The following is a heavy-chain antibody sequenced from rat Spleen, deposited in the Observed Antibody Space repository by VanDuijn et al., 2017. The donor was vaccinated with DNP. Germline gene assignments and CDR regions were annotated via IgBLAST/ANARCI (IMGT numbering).Heavy chain of an antibody. V-gene: IGHV5-25*01. D-gene: IGHD4-3*01. J-gene: IGHJ4*01. CDR2: ITSSGGDS. CDR1: GVTFSDLD. CDR3: ARWNSGYYAMDA. Sequence: EVQLVESGGGLVQPGRSLKLSCAASGVTFSDLDMAWVRQAPTKGLEWVASITSSGGDSYYPDSVKGRFTVSRNNAKSTLYLQMNSLRSEDMATYYCARWNSGYYAMDAWGQGTSVTVSS.